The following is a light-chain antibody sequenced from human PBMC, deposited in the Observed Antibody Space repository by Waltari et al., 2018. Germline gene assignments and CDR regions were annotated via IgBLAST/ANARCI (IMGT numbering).Light chain of an antibody. CDR2: YDS. CDR3: QLWESGSDRVV. Sequence: SYVLTQPPSVSVAPGKAARITCGGNSIGSRSVHWYQQKPGQAPVLVIYYDSDRPSGIPDRISGSKSGNTATLTSSRVEAGDEAAYYCQLWESGSDRVVFGGGTKLTVL. J-gene: IGLJ2*01. V-gene: IGLV3-21*01. CDR1: SIGSRS.